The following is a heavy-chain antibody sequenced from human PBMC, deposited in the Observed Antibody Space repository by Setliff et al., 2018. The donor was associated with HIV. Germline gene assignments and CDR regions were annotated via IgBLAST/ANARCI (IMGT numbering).Heavy chain of an antibody. CDR2: VSHDGSYK. Sequence: PGGSLRLSCAGSGFTFSSYPMHWVRQAPGKGLEWVALVSHDGSYKYYADSVKGRFTISRDNSKNTLYVQMNSLRAEDTAVYYCARAGIIIDAFDIWGQGTMVTVSS. J-gene: IGHJ3*02. V-gene: IGHV3-30*04. CDR1: GFTFSSYP. CDR3: ARAGIIIDAFDI. D-gene: IGHD3-10*01.